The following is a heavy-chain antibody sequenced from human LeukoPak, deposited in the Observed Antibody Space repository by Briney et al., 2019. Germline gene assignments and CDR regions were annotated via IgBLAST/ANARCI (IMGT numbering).Heavy chain of an antibody. CDR2: IKSKTDGGTT. D-gene: IGHD3-22*01. Sequence: GGSLRLCCAASGFTFSNAWMSWVRQAPGKGLEWVGRIKSKTDGGTTDYAAPVKGRFTISRDDSKNTLYLQMNSLKTEDTAVYYCTTVPGYDSSGYYYGAYWGQGTLVTVSS. CDR1: GFTFSNAW. V-gene: IGHV3-15*01. CDR3: TTVPGYDSSGYYYGAY. J-gene: IGHJ4*02.